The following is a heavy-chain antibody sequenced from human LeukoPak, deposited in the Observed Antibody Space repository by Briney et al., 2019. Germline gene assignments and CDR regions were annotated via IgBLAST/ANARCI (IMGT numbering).Heavy chain of an antibody. CDR2: ISGSGDNT. CDR3: AKDQSDKGSYAAFDY. J-gene: IGHJ4*02. Sequence: GGSLRLSCAASGFTFNTYAMNWVRQAPGKGLEWVSAISGSGDNTYYADSVKGRFTISRDDSKNTVYLQMNSLRAEDTAVYYCAKDQSDKGSYAAFDYCGQGTLVPVSS. D-gene: IGHD3-10*01. V-gene: IGHV3-23*01. CDR1: GFTFNTYA.